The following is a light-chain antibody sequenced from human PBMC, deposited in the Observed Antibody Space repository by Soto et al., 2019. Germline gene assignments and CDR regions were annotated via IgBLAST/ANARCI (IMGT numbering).Light chain of an antibody. Sequence: EIVLTQSPGTLSVSPGDRVTLSCRASQSISINLAWYQHKPGQAPRLLIHAGSTRATGIPARISGSGSGTEFTLTISSLQSEDFAVYYCQQYGGSPPTFGGGTKVQIK. CDR2: AGS. J-gene: IGKJ4*01. CDR3: QQYGGSPPT. V-gene: IGKV3D-15*02. CDR1: QSISIN.